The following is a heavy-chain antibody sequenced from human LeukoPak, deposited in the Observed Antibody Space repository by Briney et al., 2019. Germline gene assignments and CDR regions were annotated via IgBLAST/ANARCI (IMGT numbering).Heavy chain of an antibody. CDR1: GFTVSSNY. Sequence: QSGGSLRLSCAASGFTVSSNYMSWVRQAPGKGLEWVSVIYSGGSTYCADSVEGRFTISRHNSKNTLYLQMNSLRAEDAAVYYCARLPSSGWYGMDVWGQGTTVSVSS. D-gene: IGHD6-19*01. CDR3: ARLPSSGWYGMDV. J-gene: IGHJ6*02. CDR2: IYSGGST. V-gene: IGHV3-53*04.